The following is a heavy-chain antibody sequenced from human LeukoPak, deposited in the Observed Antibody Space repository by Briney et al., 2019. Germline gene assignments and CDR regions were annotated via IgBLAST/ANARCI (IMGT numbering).Heavy chain of an antibody. J-gene: IGHJ4*02. Sequence: SETLSLTCTVSGGSISSSSYYWGWIRQPPGKGLEWIGSIYYSGSTYYNPSLKSRVTISVDTSKNQFSLKLSSVTAADTAVYYCASPLDTAMVRIDYWGQGTLVTVSS. CDR1: GGSISSSSYY. V-gene: IGHV4-39*07. D-gene: IGHD5-18*01. CDR3: ASPLDTAMVRIDY. CDR2: IYYSGST.